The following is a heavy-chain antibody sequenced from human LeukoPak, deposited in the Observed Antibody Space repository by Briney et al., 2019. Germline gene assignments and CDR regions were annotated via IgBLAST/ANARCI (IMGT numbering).Heavy chain of an antibody. CDR1: GYTFTGYY. J-gene: IGHJ6*03. D-gene: IGHD2-2*01. V-gene: IGHV1-2*02. CDR2: INPNSGGT. Sequence: ASVKVSCKASGYTFTGYYMHWVRQAPGQGLEWMGWINPNSGGTNYAQKFQGRVTMTRDTSISTVYMELSRLRSDDTAVYYCARDPLNDDIVVVPPAPRDYYMDVWGKGTTVTVSS. CDR3: ARDPLNDDIVVVPPAPRDYYMDV.